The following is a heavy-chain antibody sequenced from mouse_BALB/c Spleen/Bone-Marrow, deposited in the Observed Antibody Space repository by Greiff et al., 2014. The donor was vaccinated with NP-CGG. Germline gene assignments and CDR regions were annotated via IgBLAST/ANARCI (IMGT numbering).Heavy chain of an antibody. V-gene: IGHV1S56*01. CDR3: ARDTVDY. CDR1: GYTFTSYY. CDR2: IYPGNVNT. Sequence: QVQLKQSGPELGKPGASVRISCKASGYTFTSYYIHWVKQRPGQGLEWIGWIYPGNVNTKYNEKFKGKATLTADKSSSTAYMQLSSLTSEDSAVYFCARDTVDYWGQGTSVTVSS. J-gene: IGHJ4*01.